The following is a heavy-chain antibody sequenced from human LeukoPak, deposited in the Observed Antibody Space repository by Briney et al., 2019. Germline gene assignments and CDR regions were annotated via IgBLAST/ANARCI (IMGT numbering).Heavy chain of an antibody. CDR3: ARDRTHYHDSSGYYGY. J-gene: IGHJ4*02. CDR2: INPNSGGT. V-gene: IGHV1-2*02. Sequence: ASVKVSCKASGYTFTSYYMHWVRQAPGQGLEWMGWINPNSGGTNYAQKFQGRVTMTRDTSISTAYMELSRLRSDDTAVYYCARDRTHYHDSSGYYGYWGQGTLVTVSS. D-gene: IGHD3-22*01. CDR1: GYTFTSYY.